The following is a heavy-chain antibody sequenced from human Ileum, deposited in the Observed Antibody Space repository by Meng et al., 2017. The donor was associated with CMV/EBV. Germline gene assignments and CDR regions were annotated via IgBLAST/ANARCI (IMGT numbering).Heavy chain of an antibody. D-gene: IGHD4-11*01. CDR1: GYTFIHFG. CDR2: IGPYSGAT. Sequence: CKASGYTFIHFGVGWVRQAPGQGLEWLGWIGPYSGATIYARSVQGRVTMTTDTPTSTAYMELGGLRSDDTAVYYCARTLKGSNFWFDTWGQGTLVTVSS. V-gene: IGHV1-18*01. J-gene: IGHJ5*02. CDR3: ARTLKGSNFWFDT.